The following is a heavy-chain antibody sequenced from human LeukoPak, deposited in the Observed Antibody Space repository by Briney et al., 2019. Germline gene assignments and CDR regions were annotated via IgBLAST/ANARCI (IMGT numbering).Heavy chain of an antibody. J-gene: IGHJ3*02. CDR3: VKDDGDYNAFDI. V-gene: IGHV3-48*01. D-gene: IGHD4-17*01. CDR2: ISRSSSTI. Sequence: PGGSLRLSCAASGFSFSSYSISWVRQAPGKGLEWVSYISRSSSTIYYADSVKGRFTISRDNAKNSLYLQMNSLRAEDTAVYYCVKDDGDYNAFDIWGRGTMATVSS. CDR1: GFSFSSYS.